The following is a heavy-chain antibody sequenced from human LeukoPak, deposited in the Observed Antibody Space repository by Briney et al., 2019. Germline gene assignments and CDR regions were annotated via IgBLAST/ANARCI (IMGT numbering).Heavy chain of an antibody. Sequence: SETLSLTCTVSGGSISSYYWSWIRQPPGKGLEWIGYIYYSGSTNYNPSLKSRVTISVDTSKNQFSLKLSSVTAADTAVYYCARGSLFVVVPAAPDYWGQGTLVTVSS. V-gene: IGHV4-59*01. CDR2: IYYSGST. J-gene: IGHJ4*02. D-gene: IGHD2-2*01. CDR3: ARGSLFVVVPAAPDY. CDR1: GGSISSYY.